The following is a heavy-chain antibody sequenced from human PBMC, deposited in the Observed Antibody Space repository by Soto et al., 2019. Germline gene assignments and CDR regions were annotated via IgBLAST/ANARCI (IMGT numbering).Heavy chain of an antibody. CDR2: ISYDGGLQ. Sequence: QAHLVESGGGVVQPGRSLRLSCAASGFTFTSYGMHWVRQAPGTRLEWVAVISYDGGLQHYADSVKGRFTSSRDHSKNLVLLQMNSLRSEDTAVNYCVSDRGYGHASVPYSWGQGTLVSVSS. J-gene: IGHJ4*02. D-gene: IGHD5-18*01. CDR3: VSDRGYGHASVPYS. CDR1: GFTFTSYG. V-gene: IGHV3-30*03.